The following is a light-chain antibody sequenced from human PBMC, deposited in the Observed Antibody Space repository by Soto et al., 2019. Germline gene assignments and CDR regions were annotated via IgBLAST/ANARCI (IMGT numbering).Light chain of an antibody. CDR1: SSDIGDYDY. CDR2: EVS. CDR3: NSYASGNARV. V-gene: IGLV2-14*01. J-gene: IGLJ1*01. Sequence: QSALTQPASVSGSPGQSITISCTGTSSDIGDYDYVSWYQQHPGKAPKLLISEVSNRPSGVSNRFSGSKSGNTASLTISGLQAEDEADYYCNSYASGNARVFGTGTKLPVL.